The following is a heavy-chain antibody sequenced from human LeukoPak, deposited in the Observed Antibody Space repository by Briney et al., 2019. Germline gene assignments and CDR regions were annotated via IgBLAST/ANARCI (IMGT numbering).Heavy chain of an antibody. CDR2: IIPIFGTA. J-gene: IGHJ6*02. V-gene: IGHV1-69*01. D-gene: IGHD2-2*02. CDR1: GGTFSSYA. CDR3: ARDFLLWDIVVVPAAIGMDV. Sequence: SVKVSCTASGGTFSSYAISWVRQAPGQGLEWMGGIIPIFGTANYAQKFQGRVTITADESTSTAYMELRSLRSDDTAVYYCARDFLLWDIVVVPAAIGMDVWGQGTTVTVSS.